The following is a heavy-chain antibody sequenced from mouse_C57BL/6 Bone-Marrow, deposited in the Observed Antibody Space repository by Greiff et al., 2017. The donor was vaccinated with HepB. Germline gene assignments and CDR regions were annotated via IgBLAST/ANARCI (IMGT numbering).Heavy chain of an antibody. D-gene: IGHD1-1*01. CDR3: ARDQGITTYYFDY. CDR1: GYSITSGYY. Sequence: EVKLMESGPGLVKPSQSLSLTCSVPGYSITSGYYWNWIRQFPGNKLEWMGYISYDGSNNYNPSLKNRISITRDTSKNQFFLKLNSVTTEDTATYYCARDQGITTYYFDYWGQGTTLTVSS. J-gene: IGHJ2*01. CDR2: ISYDGSN. V-gene: IGHV3-6*01.